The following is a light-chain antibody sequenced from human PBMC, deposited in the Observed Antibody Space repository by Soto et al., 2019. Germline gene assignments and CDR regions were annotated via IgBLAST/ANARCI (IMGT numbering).Light chain of an antibody. J-gene: IGKJ5*01. CDR2: DAS. CDR1: QSISTY. Sequence: DIQMTQSPSSLSASVGDRVTITCRASQSISTYLNWYQQKPGKAPKLLIYDASSLQSGVPSRFSGSGSGTDFTLTISSLQPEDFATYYCQQSYSTPMVTFGQGTRLEIK. CDR3: QQSYSTPMVT. V-gene: IGKV1-39*01.